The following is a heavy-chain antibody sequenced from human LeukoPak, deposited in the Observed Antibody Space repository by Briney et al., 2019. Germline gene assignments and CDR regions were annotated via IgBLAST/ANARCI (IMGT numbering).Heavy chain of an antibody. CDR3: ARHYEVGVCFDI. V-gene: IGHV3-74*01. CDR2: INSDGSST. Sequence: GGSLRLSCAASGFTLSSYWMHWVRQAPGQGLVWVSRINSDGSSTSYADSVKGRFTISRDNAKNTLYLQMNSLRAEDTAVYYCARHYEVGVCFDIWGQGTMVTVSS. CDR1: GFTLSSYW. D-gene: IGHD3-22*01. J-gene: IGHJ3*02.